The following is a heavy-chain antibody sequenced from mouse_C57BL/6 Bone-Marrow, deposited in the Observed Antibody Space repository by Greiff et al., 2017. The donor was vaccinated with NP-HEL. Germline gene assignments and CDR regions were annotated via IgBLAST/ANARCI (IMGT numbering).Heavy chain of an antibody. J-gene: IGHJ4*01. V-gene: IGHV5-12*01. CDR2: ISNGGGST. CDR1: GFTFSDYY. CDR3: ARPGTTVVATGAKDY. D-gene: IGHD1-1*01. Sequence: EVQLVESGGGLVQPGGSLKLSCAASGFTFSDYYMYWVRQTPEKRLEWVAYISNGGGSTYYPDTVKGRFTISRDNAKNTLYLQMSRLKSEDTAMYYCARPGTTVVATGAKDYWGQGTSVTVSS.